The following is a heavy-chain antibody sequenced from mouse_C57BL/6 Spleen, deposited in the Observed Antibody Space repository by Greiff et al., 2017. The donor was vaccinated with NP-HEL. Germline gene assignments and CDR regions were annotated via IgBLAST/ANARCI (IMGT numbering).Heavy chain of an antibody. V-gene: IGHV6-6*01. CDR2: IRNKANNHAT. CDR3: TRGYYGSGAY. D-gene: IGHD1-1*01. CDR1: GFTFSDAW. Sequence: EVQLVESGGGLVQPGGSMKLSCAASGFTFSDAWMDWVRQSPEKGLEWVAEIRNKANNHATYYAESVKGRFTISRDDSKSSVYLQMNSLRAEDTGIYYCTRGYYGSGAYWGQGTLVTVSA. J-gene: IGHJ3*01.